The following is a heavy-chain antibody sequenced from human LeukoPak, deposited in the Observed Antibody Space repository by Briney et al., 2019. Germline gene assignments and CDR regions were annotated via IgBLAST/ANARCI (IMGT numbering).Heavy chain of an antibody. J-gene: IGHJ3*02. CDR3: AKSLFTSATGTGRAFHI. D-gene: IGHD1-1*01. CDR1: GFSFSAYP. V-gene: IGHV3-23*01. CDR2: ISASGDVT. Sequence: GGSLRLSCAASGFSFSAYPMGWVRQAPGKGLQWLSGISASGDVTFHADRVKGRFAISRDNSKNTLYLQMTGLRAGDAAEYYCAKSLFTSATGTGRAFHIWGQGTMVTVSS.